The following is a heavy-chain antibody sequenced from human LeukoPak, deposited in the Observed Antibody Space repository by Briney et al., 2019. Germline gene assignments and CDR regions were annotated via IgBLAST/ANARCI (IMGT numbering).Heavy chain of an antibody. J-gene: IGHJ3*02. CDR1: GFTFTSSA. CDR2: IVVGSGNT. Sequence: GASVKVSCKASGFTFTSSAVQWVRQARGQRLEWIGWIVVGSGNTNYAQKFQERVTITRDMSTSTAYMELSSLRSEDTAVYYCAVFAWGIVVVPAAIRENIWGQGTMVTVSS. V-gene: IGHV1-58*01. D-gene: IGHD2-2*02. CDR3: AVFAWGIVVVPAAIRENI.